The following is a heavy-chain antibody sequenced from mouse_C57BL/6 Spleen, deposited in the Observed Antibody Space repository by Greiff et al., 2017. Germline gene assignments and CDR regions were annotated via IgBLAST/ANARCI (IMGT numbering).Heavy chain of an antibody. D-gene: IGHD2-2*01. V-gene: IGHV1-55*01. J-gene: IGHJ3*01. CDR1: GYTFTSYW. CDR3: ARERIYYGYDGFAY. Sequence: QVKLQQPGAELVKPGASVKMSCKASGYTFTSYWITWVQQRPGQGLEWVGDIYPGSGSTNYNEKFKGKATLTVDTSSSTAYMQLSSLTSEDSAVSDCARERIYYGYDGFAYWGQGTLVTVSA. CDR2: IYPGSGST.